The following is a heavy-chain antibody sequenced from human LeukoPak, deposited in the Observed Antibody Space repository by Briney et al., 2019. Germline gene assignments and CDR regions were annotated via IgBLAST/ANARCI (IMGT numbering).Heavy chain of an antibody. Sequence: PGGSLRLSCAASGFTVSSSYMNWVRQAPGKGLEWVSVVYTGGTTYFADSVKVRFTNSRENSENTLYLHMNSLRAEATAVYYSARDSGYSYGSFDYWGQGTLVTVSS. CDR3: ARDSGYSYGSFDY. J-gene: IGHJ4*02. V-gene: IGHV3-66*01. CDR1: GFTVSSSY. D-gene: IGHD5-18*01. CDR2: VYTGGTT.